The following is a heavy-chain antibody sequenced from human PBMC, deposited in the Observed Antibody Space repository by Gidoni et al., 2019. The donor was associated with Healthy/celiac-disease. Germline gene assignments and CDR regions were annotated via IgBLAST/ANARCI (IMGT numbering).Heavy chain of an antibody. CDR1: GFTFSSYS. D-gene: IGHD3-9*01. Sequence: EVQLVESGGGLVKPGGSLRLSCAPSGFTFSSYSMNWVGQAPGKGLEWVSTISSSSSDIYYADSVKGRVNNSRDNAKNALYLQMNSLRAEDTAVYNCARGIKYYDILTGYYIWGQGTLVTVSS. J-gene: IGHJ1*01. V-gene: IGHV3-21*01. CDR3: ARGIKYYDILTGYYI. CDR2: ISSSSSDI.